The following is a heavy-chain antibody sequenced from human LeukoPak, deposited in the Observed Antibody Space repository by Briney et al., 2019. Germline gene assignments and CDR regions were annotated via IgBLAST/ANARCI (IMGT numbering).Heavy chain of an antibody. Sequence: GGSLRLSCAASGFTFSSYSMNWVRQAPGKGLEWVSYISPSGTTIYYADSVKGRFIISRDNSKDTLYLQMDSLRAEDTAVYYCARDNAKWFDPWGQGTLVSVSS. J-gene: IGHJ5*02. CDR3: ARDNAKWFDP. V-gene: IGHV3-48*01. CDR2: ISPSGTTI. CDR1: GFTFSSYS.